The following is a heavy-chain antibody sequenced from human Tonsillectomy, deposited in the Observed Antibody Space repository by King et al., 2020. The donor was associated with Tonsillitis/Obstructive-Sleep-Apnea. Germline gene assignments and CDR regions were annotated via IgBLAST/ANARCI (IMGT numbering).Heavy chain of an antibody. CDR2: IKQDGSEK. CDR3: ARARSSTGYTSDY. J-gene: IGHJ4*02. D-gene: IGHD1-1*01. V-gene: IGHV3-7*04. CDR1: GFTFKSCW. Sequence: VQLVESGGGLVQPGGSLRLSCAASGFTFKSCWMSWLRQAPGKGLEWVANIKQDGSEKYYVDAVKGRFTISRDNAENSLYLQMNSLRDDATAVYFCARARSSTGYTSDYWGQGTLVTVSS.